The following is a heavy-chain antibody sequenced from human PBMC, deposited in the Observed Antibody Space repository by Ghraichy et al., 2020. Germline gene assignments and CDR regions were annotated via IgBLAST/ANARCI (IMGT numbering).Heavy chain of an antibody. CDR1: GFTFGSYN. Sequence: ESLKISCVGSGFTFGSYNMNWVRQSPGKGLEWVAYITSSSRSIFYADSVKGRFTISRDNAQNSLSLQMNGLRDEDTAIYYCARASTVLRFYYYDGMDVWGQGTTVTVSS. V-gene: IGHV3-48*02. CDR2: ITSSSRSI. J-gene: IGHJ6*02. D-gene: IGHD4-23*01. CDR3: ARASTVLRFYYYDGMDV.